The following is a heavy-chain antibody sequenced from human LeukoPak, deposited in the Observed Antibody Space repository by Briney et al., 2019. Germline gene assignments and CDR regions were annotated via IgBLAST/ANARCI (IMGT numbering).Heavy chain of an antibody. CDR2: IIPIFGTA. Sequence: AASVKVSCTASGGTFSSYAISWVRQAPGQGLEWMGGIIPIFGTANYAQKFQGRVTITADESTSTAYMELSSLRSEDTAVYYCARDSSSSSGLFDYWGQGTLVTVSS. CDR1: GGTFSSYA. J-gene: IGHJ4*02. D-gene: IGHD6-6*01. CDR3: ARDSSSSSGLFDY. V-gene: IGHV1-69*13.